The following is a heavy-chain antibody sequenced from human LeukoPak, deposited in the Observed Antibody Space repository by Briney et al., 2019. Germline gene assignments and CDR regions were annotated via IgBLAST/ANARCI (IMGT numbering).Heavy chain of an antibody. V-gene: IGHV4-38-2*01. CDR3: ASLLLWLGEGGFDY. J-gene: IGHJ4*02. Sequence: SETLSLTCAVSGYSISSGYYWGWIRQPPGKGLEWIGSIYHSGSTYYNPSLKSRVTISVDTSKNQFSLKLSSVTAADTAVYYCASLLLWLGEGGFDYWGQGTLVTVSS. CDR2: IYHSGST. CDR1: GYSISSGYY. D-gene: IGHD3-10*01.